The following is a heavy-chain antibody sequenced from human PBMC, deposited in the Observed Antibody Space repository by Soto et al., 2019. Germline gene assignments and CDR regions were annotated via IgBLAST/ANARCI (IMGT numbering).Heavy chain of an antibody. V-gene: IGHV1-18*04. CDR2: INAYNGDT. D-gene: IGHD5-12*01. J-gene: IGHJ4*02. CDR3: ARAIAGGYGHTTLDY. Sequence: QVQLVQSGAEVKKPGASVKVSCKASGYTFTYFGISWVRQAPGQGLEWMGWINAYNGDTDYAQKLQDRVTMTTDTSTSTAYMELRSLRSDDTAVYYCARAIAGGYGHTTLDYWGQGTLVTVSS. CDR1: GYTFTYFG.